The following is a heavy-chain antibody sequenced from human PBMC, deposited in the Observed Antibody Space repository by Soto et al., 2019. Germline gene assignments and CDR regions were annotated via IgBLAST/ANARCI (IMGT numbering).Heavy chain of an antibody. J-gene: IGHJ4*02. CDR3: ARGEQQLVYFDY. CDR2: IFHSGST. V-gene: IGHV4-4*02. Sequence: QQQLQESGPGLVKPSGTLSLTSAVSGGSIRSRHWWSWVRQTPGKGLEWIGEIFHSGSTNYNPSLKSRVTISVDTSKNQFSLKLNSVTAAETGVYYCARGEQQLVYFDYWGQGTLVIVSS. CDR1: GGSIRSRHW. D-gene: IGHD6-13*01.